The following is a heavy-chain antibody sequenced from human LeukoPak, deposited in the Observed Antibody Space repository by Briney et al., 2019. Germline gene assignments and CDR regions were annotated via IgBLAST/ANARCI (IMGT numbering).Heavy chain of an antibody. CDR1: GDSVSSTGYY. CDR2: IYYGGST. V-gene: IGHV4-39*01. D-gene: IGHD3-22*01. J-gene: IGHJ3*01. CDR3: AKAEARYSHSSGLYAFDV. Sequence: SETLSLTCTVSGDSVSSTGYYWGWIRQPPGKGLEWIGTIYYGGSTYYNPSLKSRVTMSEDTSRNQFSLRLSSVNAADTAVYYCAKAEARYSHSSGLYAFDVWGQGTMVTVSS.